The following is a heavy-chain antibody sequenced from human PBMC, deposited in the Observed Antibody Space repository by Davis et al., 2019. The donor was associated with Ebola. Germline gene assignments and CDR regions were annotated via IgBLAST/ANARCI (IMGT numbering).Heavy chain of an antibody. D-gene: IGHD3-3*01. Sequence: GESLKISCAASGFTFSTYGMHWVRQAPGKGLEWVAVIWYDGTNKYYADSVKGRFTISRDNSKNTLYLQMNSLRAEDTAVYYCARAPGDFWSGFTRGYFDYWGQGTLVTVSS. V-gene: IGHV3-33*01. J-gene: IGHJ4*02. CDR3: ARAPGDFWSGFTRGYFDY. CDR1: GFTFSTYG. CDR2: IWYDGTNK.